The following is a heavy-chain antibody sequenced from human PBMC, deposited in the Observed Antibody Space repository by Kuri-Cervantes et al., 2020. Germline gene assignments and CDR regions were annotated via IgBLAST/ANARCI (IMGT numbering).Heavy chain of an antibody. J-gene: IGHJ4*02. Sequence: GASLKISCAASGFTFSSYDMHWVRQAPGKGLEWVSYISSSSSTIYYADSVKGRFTISRDNAKNSLYLQMNSLRAEDTAVYYCARVFGDGYNPAFDYWGQGTLVTVSS. CDR3: ARVFGDGYNPAFDY. D-gene: IGHD5-24*01. CDR1: GFTFSSYD. CDR2: ISSSSSTI. V-gene: IGHV3-48*04.